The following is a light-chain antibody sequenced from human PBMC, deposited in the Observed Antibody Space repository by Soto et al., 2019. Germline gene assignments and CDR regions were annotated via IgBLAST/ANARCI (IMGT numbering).Light chain of an antibody. V-gene: IGKV3-15*01. Sequence: IVRPQSPATLSVSPGERATLSCRASQRVSSNLAWYQQKPGQAPRLLIYGASTRATGIPARFSGSGSGTEFTLTISSLQSEDFAVYYCQQYTNWPPETFGQGTKVDIK. CDR3: QQYTNWPPET. CDR2: GAS. J-gene: IGKJ1*01. CDR1: QRVSSN.